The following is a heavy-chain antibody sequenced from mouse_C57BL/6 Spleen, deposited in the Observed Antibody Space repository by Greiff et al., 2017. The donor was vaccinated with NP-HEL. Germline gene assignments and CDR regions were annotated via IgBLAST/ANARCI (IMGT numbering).Heavy chain of an antibody. D-gene: IGHD1-1*01. J-gene: IGHJ1*03. CDR3: ARLLLRRYFDV. V-gene: IGHV1-42*01. CDR2: INPSTGGT. CDR1: GYSFTGYY. Sequence: SGYSFTGYYMNWVKQSPEKSLEWIGEINPSTGGTTYNQKFKAKATLTVDKSSSTAYMQLKSLTSEDSAVYYCARLLLRRYFDVWGTGTTVTVSS.